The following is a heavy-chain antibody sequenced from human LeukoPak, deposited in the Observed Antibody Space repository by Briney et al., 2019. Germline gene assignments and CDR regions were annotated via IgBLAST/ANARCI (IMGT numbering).Heavy chain of an antibody. J-gene: IGHJ6*03. V-gene: IGHV1-2*02. CDR1: GYDFTGYY. CDR2: VNPRNRGT. CDR3: ATGLQYGLWGVPYFYYMHA. Sequence: ASVKVSCKASGYDFTGYYVQWVRPAPGHGFEWMGWVNPRNRGTHYAQNFQGRVTITGDTSITTAYMELGSLTSDDTAVYYCATGLQYGLWGVPYFYYMHAWGKGTTVTVSS. D-gene: IGHD3-10*01.